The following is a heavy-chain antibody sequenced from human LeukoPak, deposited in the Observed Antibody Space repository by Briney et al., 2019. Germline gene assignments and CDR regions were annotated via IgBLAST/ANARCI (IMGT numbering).Heavy chain of an antibody. D-gene: IGHD3-3*01. CDR3: ARSPTTFGVVIVSHDAFDI. CDR2: IKQDGSEK. Sequence: GGSLRLSCAASGFTFSSYWMSWVRQAPGKGLEWVANIKQDGSEKYYVDSVKGRFTISRDNAKNSLYLQMNSLRAEDTAVYYCARSPTTFGVVIVSHDAFDIWGQGTMVTVSS. V-gene: IGHV3-7*01. CDR1: GFTFSSYW. J-gene: IGHJ3*02.